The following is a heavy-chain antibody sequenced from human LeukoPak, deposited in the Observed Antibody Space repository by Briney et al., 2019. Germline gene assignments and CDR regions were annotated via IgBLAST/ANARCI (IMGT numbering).Heavy chain of an antibody. CDR2: INHSGST. D-gene: IGHD6-13*01. CDR3: ARAPLSSSWSMYNWFDP. CDR1: GGSFSGYY. J-gene: IGHJ5*02. V-gene: IGHV4-34*01. Sequence: SETLSLTCAVYGGSFSGYYWSWIRQPPGKGLEWIGEINHSGSTNYNPSLKSRVTISVDTSKNQFSLKLSSVTAVDTAVYYCARAPLSSSWSMYNWFDPWGQGTLVAVSS.